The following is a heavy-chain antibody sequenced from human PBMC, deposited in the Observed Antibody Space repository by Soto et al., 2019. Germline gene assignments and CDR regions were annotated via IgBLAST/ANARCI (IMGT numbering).Heavy chain of an antibody. J-gene: IGHJ6*03. CDR1: GFTFSSYS. D-gene: IGHD3-9*01. V-gene: IGHV3-48*01. CDR3: ARTLYFGYYYYMGV. Sequence: EVQLVESGGGLVQPGGSLRLSCAASGFTFSSYSMNWVRQAPGKGLEWVSYISSSSSTIYYADSVKGRFTISRDNAKNSLYLQMNSLRAEDTAVYYCARTLYFGYYYYMGVWGKGTTVTVSS. CDR2: ISSSSSTI.